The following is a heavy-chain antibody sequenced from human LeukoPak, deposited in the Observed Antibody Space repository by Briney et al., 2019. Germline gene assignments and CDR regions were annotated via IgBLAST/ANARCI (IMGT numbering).Heavy chain of an antibody. V-gene: IGHV5-51*01. Sequence: GESLKISCKGSGYSFTTYWIAWVRQMPGKGLECMGIIYPGDSDTRYSPSFQGQVSILVDKSINTAYLQWSSLKASDTAMYYCARHKGFDYWGQGTLVTVSS. CDR2: IYPGDSDT. J-gene: IGHJ4*02. CDR3: ARHKGFDY. CDR1: GYSFTTYW.